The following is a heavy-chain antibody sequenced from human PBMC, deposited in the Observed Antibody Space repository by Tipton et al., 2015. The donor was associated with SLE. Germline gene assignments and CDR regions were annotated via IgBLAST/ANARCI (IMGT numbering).Heavy chain of an antibody. CDR3: ARRGVGATYWYFDL. V-gene: IGHV4-39*01. CDR2: IYHSGST. D-gene: IGHD1-26*01. Sequence: LRLSCTVSGGSISSSSYYWGWIRQPPGRGLEWIGSIYHSGSTYYNPSLKSRVTISVDTSKNQFSLKLSSLTAADTAVYYCARRGVGATYWYFDLWGRGTLVTVSS. J-gene: IGHJ2*01. CDR1: GGSISSSSYY.